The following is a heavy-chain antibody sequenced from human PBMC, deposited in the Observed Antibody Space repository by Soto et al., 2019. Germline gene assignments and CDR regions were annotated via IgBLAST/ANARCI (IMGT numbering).Heavy chain of an antibody. CDR3: ARDKITGLFDY. CDR1: GCSISSYY. Sequence: SETLSLTCTFSGCSISSYYWSWIRQPPGTGLEWIGEINHSGSTNYNPSLKSRVTISVDTSKNQFSLKLTSVTAADTAVYYCARDKITGLFDYWGQGTLVTVSS. D-gene: IGHD2-8*02. CDR2: INHSGST. J-gene: IGHJ4*02. V-gene: IGHV4-34*01.